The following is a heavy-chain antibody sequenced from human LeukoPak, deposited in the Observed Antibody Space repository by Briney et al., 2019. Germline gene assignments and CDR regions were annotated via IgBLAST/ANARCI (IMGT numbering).Heavy chain of an antibody. CDR2: ISGSGGST. D-gene: IGHD2-15*01. J-gene: IGHJ4*02. Sequence: TGGSLRLSCAASGFTFSSYGMSWVRQAPGKGLEWVSAISGSGGSTYYADSVKGRFTISRDNSKNTLYLQMNSLRAEDTAVYYCAKAVQWSPVDYFDYWGQGSLVTVSS. CDR1: GFTFSSYG. CDR3: AKAVQWSPVDYFDY. V-gene: IGHV3-23*01.